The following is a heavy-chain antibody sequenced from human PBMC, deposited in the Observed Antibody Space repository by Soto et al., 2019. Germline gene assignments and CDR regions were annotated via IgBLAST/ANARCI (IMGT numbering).Heavy chain of an antibody. CDR1: GFTFTSSA. V-gene: IGHV1-58*01. Sequence: QLQLVQSGPEVKKPGTSVKVSCKASGFTFTSSAVQWVRQARGQRLEWIGWIVVGSGNTNYAQKFQERVTITRDMSTSTAYMELSSLRSEDTAVYYCAASIAAAGGVYNWFDPWGQGTLFTVSS. CDR3: AASIAAAGGVYNWFDP. CDR2: IVVGSGNT. J-gene: IGHJ5*02. D-gene: IGHD6-13*01.